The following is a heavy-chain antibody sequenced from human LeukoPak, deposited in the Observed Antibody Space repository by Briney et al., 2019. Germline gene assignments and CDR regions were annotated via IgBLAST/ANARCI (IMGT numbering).Heavy chain of an antibody. D-gene: IGHD6-13*01. CDR2: IYSSGDT. CDR3: AREASGTRRYYYYYMDL. V-gene: IGHV4-4*07. J-gene: IGHJ6*03. CDR1: GGSISRNY. Sequence: PSETLSLTCTVFGGSISRNYWSWIRQPAGKGLEWIARIYSSGDTNYNPSLKSRVTMSIHTSENQFSLKLTSVTAADTAVYYCAREASGTRRYYYYYMDLWGKGTTVNV.